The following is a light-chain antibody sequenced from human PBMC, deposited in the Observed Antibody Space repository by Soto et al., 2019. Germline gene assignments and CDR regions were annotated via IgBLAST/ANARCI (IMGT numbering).Light chain of an antibody. V-gene: IGKV3-11*01. CDR1: QSISSY. J-gene: IGKJ3*01. Sequence: ELVLTQSPATLSLSPGEIATLSCRASQSISSYLAWYQQKPDQAPRLLIYDASNRATGIPARFSVSGSGTDFTLTISSLEPEDFAVYYCHQRSTWPLTFGPGTKVD. CDR2: DAS. CDR3: HQRSTWPLT.